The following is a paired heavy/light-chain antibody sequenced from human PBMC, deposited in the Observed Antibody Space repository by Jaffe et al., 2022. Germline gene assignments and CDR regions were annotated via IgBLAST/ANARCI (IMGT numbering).Heavy chain of an antibody. CDR1: GGSISSSSYY. J-gene: IGHJ4*02. CDR3: ARRGTYCSGGSCYPWAYYFDY. D-gene: IGHD2-15*01. V-gene: IGHV4-39*01. Sequence: QLQLQESGPGLVKPSETLSLTCTVSGGSISSSSYYWGWIRQPPGKGLEWIGSIYYSGSTYYNPSLKSRVTISVDTSKNQFSLKLSSVTAADTAVYYCARRGTYCSGGSCYPWAYYFDYWGQGTLVTVSS. CDR2: IYYSGST.
Light chain of an antibody. V-gene: IGKV1-NL1*01. CDR1: QGISNS. Sequence: DIQMTQSPSSLSASVGDRVTITCRASQGISNSLAWYQQKPGKAPKLLLYAASRLESGVPSRFSGSGSGTDYTLTISSLQPEDFATYYCQQYYSTPPLTFGGGTKVEIK. J-gene: IGKJ4*01. CDR2: AAS. CDR3: QQYYSTPPLT.